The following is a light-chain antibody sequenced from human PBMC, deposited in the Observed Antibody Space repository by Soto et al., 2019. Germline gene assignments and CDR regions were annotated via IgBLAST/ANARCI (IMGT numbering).Light chain of an antibody. CDR3: QQYEELPYT. V-gene: IGKV1-33*01. J-gene: IGKJ2*01. Sequence: DIKMTQSASSLSASVGDRVTITCQASQVIRNYLNWYRQKPGKAPELLIYDISTLEIGVPSRFGGSGSGTDFTFTLTGLQPEDIGTYFCQQYEELPYTFGQGTKLEI. CDR1: QVIRNY. CDR2: DIS.